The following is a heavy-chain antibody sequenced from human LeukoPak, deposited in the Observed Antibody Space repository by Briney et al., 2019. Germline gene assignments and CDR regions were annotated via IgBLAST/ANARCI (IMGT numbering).Heavy chain of an antibody. CDR2: IYHSGST. D-gene: IGHD6-19*01. V-gene: IGHV4-4*02. CDR3: ARSVQWLAFDY. CDR1: GGSISSSNW. Sequence: PSGTLSLTCAVSGGSISSSNWWSWVRQPPGKGLEWIGEIYHSGSTYYNPSLKSRVTISVDTSKNQFSLKLSSVTAADTAVYYCARSVQWLAFDYWGQGTLVTVSS. J-gene: IGHJ4*02.